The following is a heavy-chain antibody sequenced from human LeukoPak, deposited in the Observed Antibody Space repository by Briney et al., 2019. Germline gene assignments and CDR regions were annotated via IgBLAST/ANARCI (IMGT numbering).Heavy chain of an antibody. D-gene: IGHD4-11*01. CDR2: IYPGDSDT. CDR1: GYSFTNYW. CDR3: ARAPTSVSNPYYFDY. Sequence: GEFLKISCKASGYSFTNYWIGWVRQMPGKGLEWMGVIYPGDSDTRYSPSFQGQVTISADKSITTGYLQWSSLKASDTAMYYCARAPTSVSNPYYFDYWGQGALVTVS. V-gene: IGHV5-51*01. J-gene: IGHJ4*02.